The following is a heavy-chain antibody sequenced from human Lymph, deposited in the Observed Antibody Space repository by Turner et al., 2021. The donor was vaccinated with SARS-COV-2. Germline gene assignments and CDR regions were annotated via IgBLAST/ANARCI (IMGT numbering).Heavy chain of an antibody. CDR2: IYSGGST. V-gene: IGHV3-53*02. Sequence: EVQLVETGGGLIQPGGSLSHSCAASGFNVSSNYMSWVRQAPGKGLEWVSVIYSGGSTFYADSVRGRFTISRDNSKNTLYLQMNSLRAEDTAVYYCARDNPHDAFDIWGQGTMVTVSS. CDR1: GFNVSSNY. J-gene: IGHJ3*02. CDR3: ARDNPHDAFDI.